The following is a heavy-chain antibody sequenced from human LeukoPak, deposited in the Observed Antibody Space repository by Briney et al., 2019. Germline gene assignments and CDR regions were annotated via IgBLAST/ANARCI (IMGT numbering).Heavy chain of an antibody. CDR2: IKQDGSEK. V-gene: IGHV3-7*01. CDR1: GFTFSSYW. Sequence: QTGGSLRLSCAASGFTFSSYWMSWVRQAPGKGLEWVANIKQDGSEKYYVDSVKGRFTISRDNAKNSVYLQMNSLRAEDKAMYYCARLNRHNSGYVRNYFDYWGQGTLVTVSS. CDR3: ARLNRHNSGYVRNYFDY. J-gene: IGHJ4*02. D-gene: IGHD3-22*01.